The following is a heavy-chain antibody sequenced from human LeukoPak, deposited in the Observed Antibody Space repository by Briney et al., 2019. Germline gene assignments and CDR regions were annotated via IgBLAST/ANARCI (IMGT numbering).Heavy chain of an antibody. CDR2: INHSGST. D-gene: IGHD6-19*01. CDR3: ARGYRAGWAVAYFDY. Sequence: SETLSLTCTVSGGSISSSSYYWGWIRQPPGKGLEWIGEINHSGSTNYNPSLKSRVSISVDTSKNQFSLKLSSVTAADTAVYYCARGYRAGWAVAYFDYWGQGTLVNVSS. J-gene: IGHJ4*02. V-gene: IGHV4-39*07. CDR1: GGSISSSSYY.